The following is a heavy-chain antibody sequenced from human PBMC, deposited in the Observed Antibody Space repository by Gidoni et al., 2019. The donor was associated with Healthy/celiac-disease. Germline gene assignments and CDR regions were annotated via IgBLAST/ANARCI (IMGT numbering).Heavy chain of an antibody. CDR1: GGTFSSYA. J-gene: IGHJ6*02. D-gene: IGHD3-10*01. CDR3: ARDYPPYGSGSYRLYYYYYYGMDV. CDR2: IIPIFGTA. V-gene: IGHV1-69*01. Sequence: QVQLVQSGAEVKKPGSSVKVSCKASGGTFSSYAISWVRQAPGQGLEWMGGIIPIFGTANYAQKFQGRVTITADESTSTAYMELSSLRSEDTTVYYCARDYPPYGSGSYRLYYYYYYGMDVWGQGTTVTVSS.